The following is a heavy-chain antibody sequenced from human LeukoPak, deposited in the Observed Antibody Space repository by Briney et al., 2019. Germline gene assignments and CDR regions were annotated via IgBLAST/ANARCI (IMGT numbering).Heavy chain of an antibody. CDR1: GYTFTSYG. CDR2: ISAYNGNT. V-gene: IGHV1-18*01. J-gene: IGHJ4*02. CDR3: ARGSYDFWSGYYTGTRPLDY. Sequence: ASVNVSYKASGYTFTSYGISWVRQAPGQGLEWMGWISAYNGNTNYAQKLRGRVTMTTDTSTSTAYMELRSLRSDDTAVYYCARGSYDFWSGYYTGTRPLDYWGQGTLVTVSS. D-gene: IGHD3-3*01.